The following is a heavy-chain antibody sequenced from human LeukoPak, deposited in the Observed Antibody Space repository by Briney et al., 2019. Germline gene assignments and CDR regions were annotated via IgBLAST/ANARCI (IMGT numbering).Heavy chain of an antibody. CDR3: ARERLAIAVAIDY. D-gene: IGHD6-19*01. J-gene: IGHJ4*02. Sequence: PSETLSLTCAVYGGSFSGYYWSWIRQPPGKGLEWIGEINHSGSTNYNPSLKSRVTISVDTSKNQFSLKLSSVTAADTAVYYRARERLAIAVAIDYWGQGTLVTVSS. CDR2: INHSGST. V-gene: IGHV4-34*01. CDR1: GGSFSGYY.